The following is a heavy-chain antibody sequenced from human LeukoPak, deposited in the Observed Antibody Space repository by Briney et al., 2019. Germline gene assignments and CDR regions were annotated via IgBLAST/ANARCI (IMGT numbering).Heavy chain of an antibody. V-gene: IGHV4-39*07. J-gene: IGHJ4*02. CDR2: IYYTGST. CDR3: ARDRGPGVVVMSN. CDR1: GGSISTSSYY. D-gene: IGHD2-21*01. Sequence: SETPSLTCSVSGGSISTSSYYWGWIRQPPGKGLDWIGSIYYTGSTYYNPSLKSRVTISVDTSKNQFSLKLSSVTAADTAVYYCARDRGPGVVVMSNWGQGTLVTVSS.